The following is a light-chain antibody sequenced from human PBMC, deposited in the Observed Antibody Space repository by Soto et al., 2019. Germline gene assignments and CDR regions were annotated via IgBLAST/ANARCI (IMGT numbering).Light chain of an antibody. CDR1: QTVDTNY. CDR2: GAS. V-gene: IGKV3-20*01. CDR3: QQYATSPWT. Sequence: EIVLTQSPGTLSLSPGERATLSCRASQTVDTNYLAWYQQIPGQAPRLLIYGASTRATGIPDRFSGSGSGTDFPLTISRLDPEDSAVYYCQQYATSPWTFGQGTKVEIK. J-gene: IGKJ1*01.